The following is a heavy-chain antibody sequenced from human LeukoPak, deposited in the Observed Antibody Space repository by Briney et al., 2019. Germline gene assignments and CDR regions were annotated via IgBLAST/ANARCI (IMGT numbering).Heavy chain of an antibody. CDR3: AKFFFNGGYYPYCFDY. V-gene: IGHV4-39*01. J-gene: IGHJ4*02. D-gene: IGHD3-22*01. CDR1: GGSISSSSYY. CDR2: IYYSGRT. Sequence: SETLSLTCTVSGGSISSSSYYWGWIRQPPGKELEWIGSIYYSGRTYYNPSLKSRVTISVDTSKNQFSLKLSSVTAADTAVYYCAKFFFNGGYYPYCFDYWGQGTLVTVSS.